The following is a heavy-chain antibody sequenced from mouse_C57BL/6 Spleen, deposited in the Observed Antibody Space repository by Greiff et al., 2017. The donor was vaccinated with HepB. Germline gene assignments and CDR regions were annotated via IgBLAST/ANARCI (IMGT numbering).Heavy chain of an antibody. CDR2: IDPSDSET. CDR1: GYTFTSYW. J-gene: IGHJ4*01. Sequence: VQLQQPGAELVRPGSSVKLSCKASGYTFTSYWMHWVKQRPIQGLEWIGNIDPSDSETHYNQKFKDKATLTVDKSSSTAYMQLSRLTSEDSAVYDCAREDGYHAAMDYWGQGTSVTVSS. D-gene: IGHD2-3*01. CDR3: AREDGYHAAMDY. V-gene: IGHV1-52*01.